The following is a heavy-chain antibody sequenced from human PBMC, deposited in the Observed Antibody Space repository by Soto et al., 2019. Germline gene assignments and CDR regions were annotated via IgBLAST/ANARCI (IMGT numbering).Heavy chain of an antibody. J-gene: IGHJ4*02. CDR1: GYTFVSYA. CDR2: ISAYNGNT. Sequence: QVQLVQSGAEVKKPGASVKVSCKASGYTFVSYAISWMRQAPGQGLEWMGWISAYNGNTNYAQKLQGRVTMTTDPSTSTGYMELRSLRSDDTAVYYCARDPPPPDYWGQGTLVTVSS. V-gene: IGHV1-18*01. CDR3: ARDPPPPDY.